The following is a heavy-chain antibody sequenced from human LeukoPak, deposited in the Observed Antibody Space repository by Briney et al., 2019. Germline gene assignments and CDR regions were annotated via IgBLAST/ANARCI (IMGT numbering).Heavy chain of an antibody. CDR1: GGSISSSSYY. CDR2: IYYSGST. D-gene: IGHD3-10*01. V-gene: IGHV4-39*01. CDR3: ARHPYYYGPCFDY. J-gene: IGHJ4*02. Sequence: PSETLSLTCTVSGGSISSSSYYWGWIRQPPGKGLEWIGSIYYSGSTYYNPSLKSRVTISVDTSKNQFSPKLSSVTAADTAVYYCARHPYYYGPCFDYWGQGTLVTVSS.